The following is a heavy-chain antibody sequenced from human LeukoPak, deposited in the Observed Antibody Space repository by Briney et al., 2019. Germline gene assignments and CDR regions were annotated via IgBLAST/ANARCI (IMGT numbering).Heavy chain of an antibody. J-gene: IGHJ4*02. CDR2: IKEDESQK. D-gene: IGHD5-24*01. CDR3: ARSKTRERPVDY. CDR1: GFTFSSYW. V-gene: IGHV3-7*01. Sequence: GWSLRLSCAASGFTFSSYWMTLVRRAPGKGPEWVAHIKEDESQKYYVDSVKGRFTISRDNAKNSLYLQMNSLRGEDTAVYYCARSKTRERPVDYWGQGTLVAVSS.